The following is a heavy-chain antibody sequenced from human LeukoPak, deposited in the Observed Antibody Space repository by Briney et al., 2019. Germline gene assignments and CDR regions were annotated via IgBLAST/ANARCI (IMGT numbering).Heavy chain of an antibody. CDR1: GFTFSSYA. CDR2: ISSNGGST. D-gene: IGHD1-26*01. CDR3: ARSRTATAPIDY. V-gene: IGHV3-64*01. J-gene: IGHJ4*02. Sequence: GGSLRLSCAASGFTFSSYAMHWVRQAPGKGLEYVSAISSNGGSTYYANSVKGRFTISRDNSKNTLYLQMGSLRAEDMAVYYCARSRTATAPIDYWGQGTLVTVSS.